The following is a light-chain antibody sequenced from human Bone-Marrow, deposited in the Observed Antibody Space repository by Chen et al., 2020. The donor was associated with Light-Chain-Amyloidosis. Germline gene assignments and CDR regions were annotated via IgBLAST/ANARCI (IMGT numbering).Light chain of an antibody. CDR2: RDT. CDR3: QSADSSGTYEVI. V-gene: IGLV3-25*03. Sequence: SYELTQPPSVSVSPGQTARITCSGDDLPTKYAYWYQQKPGQAPVLVIHRDTERPSGISERFSGPSSGTTATLTISGVQAEDEADYHSQSADSSGTYEVIFGGGTKLTVL. CDR1: DLPTKY. J-gene: IGLJ2*01.